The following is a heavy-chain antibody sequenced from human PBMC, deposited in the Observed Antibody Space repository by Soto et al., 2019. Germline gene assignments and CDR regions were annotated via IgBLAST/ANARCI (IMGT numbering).Heavy chain of an antibody. CDR3: ARAYSSSWAFDY. V-gene: IGHV1-69*05. CDR2: IIPIFGTA. J-gene: IGHJ4*02. D-gene: IGHD6-13*01. Sequence: GASVKVSCKASGGTFSSYAISWVRQAPGQGLEWMGGIIPIFGTANYAQKFQGRVAMTTDTSTSTAYMELRSLRSDDTAVYYCARAYSSSWAFDYWGQGTLVTVSS. CDR1: GGTFSSYA.